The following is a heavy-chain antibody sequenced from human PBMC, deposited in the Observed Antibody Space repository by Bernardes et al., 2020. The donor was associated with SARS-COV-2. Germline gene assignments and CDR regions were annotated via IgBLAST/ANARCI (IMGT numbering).Heavy chain of an antibody. CDR1: GFTFSPYV. J-gene: IGHJ6*02. Sequence: GGSLRLSCAASGFTFSPYVMSWVRQAPGKGLEWVSAIRGSGDRSYYVDSVKGRFTISRDNSKNTLYLQMNSLRAEDTAVYYCAKVAYCSDTNCYERPMDVWGQGTTVTVSS. CDR3: AKVAYCSDTNCYERPMDV. CDR2: IRGSGDRS. D-gene: IGHD2-2*01. V-gene: IGHV3-23*01.